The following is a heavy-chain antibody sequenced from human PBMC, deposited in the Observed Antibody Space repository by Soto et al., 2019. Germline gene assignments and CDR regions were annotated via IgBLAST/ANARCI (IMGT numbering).Heavy chain of an antibody. V-gene: IGHV4-34*01. CDR1: GGSFSGYY. J-gene: IGHJ4*02. D-gene: IGHD2-2*01. CDR2: INHSGST. Sequence: NPSETLSLTCAVYGGSFSGYYWSWIRQPPGKGLEWIGEINHSGSTNYNPSLKSRVTISVDTSKNQFSLKLSSVTAADTAVYYCARVGDCSSTSCFRYLDYWGQETLVTVSS. CDR3: ARVGDCSSTSCFRYLDY.